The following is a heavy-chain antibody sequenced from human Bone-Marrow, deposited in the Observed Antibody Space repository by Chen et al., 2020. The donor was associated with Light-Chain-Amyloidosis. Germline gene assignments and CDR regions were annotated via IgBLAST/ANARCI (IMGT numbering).Heavy chain of an antibody. CDR3: ARDQDVLRYFDWLPDFDY. J-gene: IGHJ4*02. D-gene: IGHD3-9*01. Sequence: QVQLVESGGGVVQPGRSLRLSCAASGFTLRSYAMHWVRQAPGKGLEWVAVISYDGSNKYYADSVKGRFTISRDNSKNTLYLQMNSLRAEDTAVYYCARDQDVLRYFDWLPDFDYWGQGTLVTVSS. CDR1: GFTLRSYA. CDR2: ISYDGSNK. V-gene: IGHV3-30*04.